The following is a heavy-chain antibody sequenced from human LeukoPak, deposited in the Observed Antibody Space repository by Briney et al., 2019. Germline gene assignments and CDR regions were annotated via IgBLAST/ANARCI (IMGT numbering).Heavy chain of an antibody. J-gene: IGHJ1*01. CDR3: ARHPFTYYYDSSGYQARKGYFQH. V-gene: IGHV4-34*01. CDR2: INHSGST. CDR1: GGSFSGYY. D-gene: IGHD3-22*01. Sequence: PSETLSLTCAVYGGSFSGYYWSWIRQPPGKGLEWIGEINHSGSTNYNPSLKSRVTISVDTSKNQFSLKLSSVTAADTAVYYCARHPFTYYYDSSGYQARKGYFQHWGQGTLVTVSS.